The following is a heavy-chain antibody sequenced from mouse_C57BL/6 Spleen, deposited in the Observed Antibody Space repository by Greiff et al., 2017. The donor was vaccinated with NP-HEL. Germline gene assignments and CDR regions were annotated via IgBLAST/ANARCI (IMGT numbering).Heavy chain of an antibody. J-gene: IGHJ3*01. Sequence: DVMLVESGGGLVKPGGSLKLSCAASGFTFSSYAMSWVRQTPEKRLEWVATISDGGSYTYYPDNVKGRFTISRDNAKNNLYLQMSHLKSEDTAMYYCARASNYVWFAYWGQGTLVTVSA. V-gene: IGHV5-4*03. D-gene: IGHD2-5*01. CDR1: GFTFSSYA. CDR3: ARASNYVWFAY. CDR2: ISDGGSYT.